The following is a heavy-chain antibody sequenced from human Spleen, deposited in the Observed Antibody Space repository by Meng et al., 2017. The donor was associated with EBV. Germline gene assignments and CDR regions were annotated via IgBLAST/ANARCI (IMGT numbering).Heavy chain of an antibody. Sequence: TMSLTCSVSGDLICSDKGVSWVRQPPGKGLEWIGEIYPSGSTNYNPSLTSRVTILVDKSENQFSLKLSSVTAADTAVYYCASRYCPTTSCRQDWGQGTLVTVSS. J-gene: IGHJ4*02. V-gene: IGHV4-4*02. D-gene: IGHD2-2*01. CDR1: GDLICSDKG. CDR3: ASRYCPTTSCRQD. CDR2: IYPSGST.